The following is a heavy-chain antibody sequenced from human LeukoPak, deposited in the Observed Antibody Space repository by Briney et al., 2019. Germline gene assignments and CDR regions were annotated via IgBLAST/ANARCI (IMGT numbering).Heavy chain of an antibody. D-gene: IGHD3-10*01. CDR2: INHSGST. V-gene: IGHV4-34*01. CDR3: ARRRFMVRGVIDGYDY. CDR1: GGSFSGYY. Sequence: SETLSLTCAVYGGSFSGYYWSWIRQPPGKGLEWIGEINHSGSTNYNPSLKSRVTISVDTSKNQFSLKLSSVTAADTAVYYCARRRFMVRGVIDGYDYWGQGTLVTASS. J-gene: IGHJ4*02.